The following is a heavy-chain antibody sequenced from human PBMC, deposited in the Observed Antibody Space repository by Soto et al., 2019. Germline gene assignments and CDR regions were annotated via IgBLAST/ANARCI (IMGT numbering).Heavy chain of an antibody. CDR3: VRRQTHWFDP. CDR2: IKHDGSEK. CDR1: GFTFSHYW. V-gene: IGHV3-7*02. Sequence: DVQLVESGRGLVPPGGSLRLSCAASGFTFSHYWMTWVRQAPGKGLEWVVNIKHDGSEKYYVDSVKGRFTISRDNAKNSLYLQMNNLRGEDTAVFYCVRRQTHWFDPWCQGTLITFSA. J-gene: IGHJ5*02.